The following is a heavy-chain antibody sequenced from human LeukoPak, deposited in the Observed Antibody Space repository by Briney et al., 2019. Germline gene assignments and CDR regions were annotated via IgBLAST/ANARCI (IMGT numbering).Heavy chain of an antibody. CDR3: AKESGYPTVDY. V-gene: IGHV3-23*01. J-gene: IGHJ4*02. CDR2: ISGSGGST. CDR1: VFTFSSYV. D-gene: IGHD6-25*01. Sequence: GGPLRLSCAASVFTFSSYVMSGVRQAPGKGLEWVSAISGSGGSTYYADSVKGRFTISRDNSKNTLYLQMNSLRAEDTAVYYCAKESGYPTVDYWGQGTLVTVSS.